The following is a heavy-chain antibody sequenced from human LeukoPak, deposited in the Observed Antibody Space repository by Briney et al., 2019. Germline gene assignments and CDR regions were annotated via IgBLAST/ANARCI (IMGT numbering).Heavy chain of an antibody. J-gene: IGHJ4*02. Sequence: SVKVSCKASGGTFSSYAISWVRQAPGQGLEWMGGIIPIFGTANYAQKFQGRVTITTDESTSTAYMELSSLRSEDTAVYYCAGQVPYSGSYFHFDYWGQGTLVTVSS. CDR1: GGTFSSYA. CDR2: IIPIFGTA. V-gene: IGHV1-69*05. D-gene: IGHD1-26*01. CDR3: AGQVPYSGSYFHFDY.